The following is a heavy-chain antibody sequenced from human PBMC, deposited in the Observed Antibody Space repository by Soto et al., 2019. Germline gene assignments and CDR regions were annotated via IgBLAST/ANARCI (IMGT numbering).Heavy chain of an antibody. V-gene: IGHV3-74*01. D-gene: IGHD2-2*01. CDR2: INRDGSST. CDR1: GFTFSSYW. J-gene: IGHJ5*02. CDR3: ASETQYCSSTSCSSNWFDP. Sequence: GGSLRLSCAASGFTFSSYWMHWVRQAPGKGLVWVSRINRDGSSTSSADSVKGRFTISRDNAKNTLYLQMNSLRAEDTAVYYCASETQYCSSTSCSSNWFDPWGQGTLVTVSS.